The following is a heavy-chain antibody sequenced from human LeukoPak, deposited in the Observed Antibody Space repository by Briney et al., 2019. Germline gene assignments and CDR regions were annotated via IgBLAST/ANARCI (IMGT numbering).Heavy chain of an antibody. J-gene: IGHJ4*02. CDR3: ARVNDSSGYSNYLDY. CDR2: IYYSGST. CDR1: GGSISSGDYY. Sequence: SQTLSLTCTVSGGSISSGDYYWSWIRQPPGKGLEWIGYIYYSGSTYYNPSLKSRVTISVDTSKNQFSLKLSSVTAADTAVYYCARVNDSSGYSNYLDYWGQGTLVTVSS. V-gene: IGHV4-30-4*01. D-gene: IGHD3-22*01.